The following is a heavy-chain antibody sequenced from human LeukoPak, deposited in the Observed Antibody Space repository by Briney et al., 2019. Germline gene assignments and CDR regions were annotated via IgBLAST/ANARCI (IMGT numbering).Heavy chain of an antibody. CDR1: GDSVSNNNAA. Sequence: SQTLSLTCVISGDSVSNNNAAWHWIRQSPSRGLEWLGRTYYRSKWYNDYAVSVKSRITINPDTSKNQFSLQLNSVTPEDTAVYYCASEGFGYGYMYGMDVWGQGTTVTVSS. V-gene: IGHV6-1*01. CDR2: TYYRSKWYN. CDR3: ASEGFGYGYMYGMDV. D-gene: IGHD5-18*01. J-gene: IGHJ6*02.